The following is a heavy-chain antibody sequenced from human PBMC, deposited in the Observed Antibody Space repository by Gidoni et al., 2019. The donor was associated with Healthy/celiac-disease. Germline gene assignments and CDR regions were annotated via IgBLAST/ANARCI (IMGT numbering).Heavy chain of an antibody. D-gene: IGHD1-26*01. Sequence: GGGVVQPGRSLRLSCAASGFTFSSYGMHWVRQAPGKGLEWVAVISYDGSNKYYADSVKGRFTISRDNSKNTLYLQMNSLRAEDTAVYYCAKDLGFSGSYGPWDYWGQGTLVTVSS. CDR1: GFTFSSYG. CDR3: AKDLGFSGSYGPWDY. V-gene: IGHV3-30*18. CDR2: ISYDGSNK. J-gene: IGHJ4*02.